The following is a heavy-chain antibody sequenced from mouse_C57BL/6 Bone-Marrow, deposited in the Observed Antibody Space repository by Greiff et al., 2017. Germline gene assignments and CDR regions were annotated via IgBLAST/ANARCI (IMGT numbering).Heavy chain of an antibody. D-gene: IGHD2-1*01. Sequence: EVQLQQSGPELVKPGASVKIPCKASGYTFTDYNMDWVKQSHGKSLEWVGDINPNNGGTIYNQKFKGKATLTVDKSSSTAYMELRSLTSEDTAVYYCARGTYGNYESYFDYWGQGTTLTVSS. J-gene: IGHJ2*01. V-gene: IGHV1-18*01. CDR3: ARGTYGNYESYFDY. CDR2: INPNNGGT. CDR1: GYTFTDYN.